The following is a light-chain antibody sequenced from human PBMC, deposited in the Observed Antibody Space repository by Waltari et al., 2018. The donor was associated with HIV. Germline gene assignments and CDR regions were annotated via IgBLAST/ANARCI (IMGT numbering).Light chain of an antibody. CDR3: CSCPRSGIRYV. J-gene: IGLJ1*01. V-gene: IGLV2-23*02. CDR2: EVT. CDR1: SSNVGSDDL. Sequence: QSALTQPASVSGSPGQSITISCTGTSSNVGSDDLVPWYQQHPGEAPKLIIYEVTKRPSGVSNRFSVSKSGNTASLTISGLQAEDEADYYCCSCPRSGIRYVFGTGTKVTVL.